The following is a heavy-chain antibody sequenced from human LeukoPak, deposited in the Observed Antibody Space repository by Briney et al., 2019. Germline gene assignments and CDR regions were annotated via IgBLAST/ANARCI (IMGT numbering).Heavy chain of an antibody. Sequence: ASVKVSCKASGYTFTSYDINWVRQATGQGLEWMGWMNPNSGNTGYAQKFQVRVTMTRNTSISTAYMELSSLRSEDTAVYYCARRDGYCGSSSCYADYYYGMDVWGQGTTVTVSS. V-gene: IGHV1-8*01. D-gene: IGHD2-2*01. J-gene: IGHJ6*02. CDR1: GYTFTSYD. CDR3: ARRDGYCGSSSCYADYYYGMDV. CDR2: MNPNSGNT.